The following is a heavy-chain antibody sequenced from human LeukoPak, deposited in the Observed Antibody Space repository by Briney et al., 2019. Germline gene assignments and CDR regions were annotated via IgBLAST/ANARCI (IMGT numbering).Heavy chain of an antibody. CDR3: ARDYGGWYYFDY. D-gene: IGHD6-19*01. CDR1: GGSISSNSYY. J-gene: IGHJ4*02. Sequence: SETLSLTCTVSGGSISSNSYYWGWIRPPPGKGLEWIGSIYYSGRTYYNPSLKSRVTMSVDTSNNQFSLQLSSVTAADTALYYCARDYGGWYYFDYWGQGTLVTVSS. CDR2: IYYSGRT. V-gene: IGHV4-39*07.